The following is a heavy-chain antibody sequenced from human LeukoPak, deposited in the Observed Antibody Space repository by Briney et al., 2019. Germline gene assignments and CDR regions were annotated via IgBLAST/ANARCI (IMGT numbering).Heavy chain of an antibody. D-gene: IGHD6-19*01. CDR2: ISAYNGNT. CDR3: ARAPIAVAGTALGPWCMDV. Sequence: GASVKVSCKASGGTFSSYAISWVRQAPGQGLEWMGWISAYNGNTNYAQKLQGRVTMTTDTSTSTAYMELRSLRSDDTAVYYCARAPIAVAGTALGPWCMDVWGQGTTVTVSS. V-gene: IGHV1-18*01. CDR1: GGTFSSYA. J-gene: IGHJ6*02.